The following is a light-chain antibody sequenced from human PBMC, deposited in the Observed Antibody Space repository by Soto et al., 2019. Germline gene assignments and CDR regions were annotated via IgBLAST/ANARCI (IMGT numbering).Light chain of an antibody. J-gene: IGLJ3*02. CDR3: SSFTTSSTWV. Sequence: QSVLTQPASVSGSPGQSITISCTGASSDVGNCNCVSWYQQHPGKAPKHMIYEVSNRPSGVSDRFSGSKAGNTASLTISGLQAEDEADYYCSSFTTSSTWVFGGGTKVTVL. CDR1: SSDVGNCNC. CDR2: EVS. V-gene: IGLV2-14*01.